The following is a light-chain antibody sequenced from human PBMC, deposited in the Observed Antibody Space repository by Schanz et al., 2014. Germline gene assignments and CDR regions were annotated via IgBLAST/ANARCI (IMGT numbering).Light chain of an antibody. CDR2: DVS. J-gene: IGLJ3*02. CDR3: SSYTSSSTLRGV. V-gene: IGLV2-14*03. Sequence: QSALTQPASVSGSPGQSITISCTGTSSDVGGYNYVSWYQHHPGKAPKLMIYDVSNRPSGVSNRFSGSKSGNTASLTISGLQAEDEADYYCSSYTSSSTLRGVFGGGTKLTVL. CDR1: SSDVGGYNY.